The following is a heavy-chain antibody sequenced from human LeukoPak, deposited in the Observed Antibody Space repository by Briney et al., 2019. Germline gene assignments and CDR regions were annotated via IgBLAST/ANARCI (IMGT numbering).Heavy chain of an antibody. CDR1: GFTFSSYA. J-gene: IGHJ4*02. CDR3: ARGSKSYGDYIRSRIHYFDY. CDR2: ISYDGSNK. V-gene: IGHV3-30*04. Sequence: GGSLRLSCAASGFTFSSYAMHWVRQPPGKGLEWVAVISYDGSNKYYADSAKGRFTISRDNSKNTLYLQMNSLRAEDTAVYYCARGSKSYGDYIRSRIHYFDYWGQGTLVTVSS. D-gene: IGHD4-17*01.